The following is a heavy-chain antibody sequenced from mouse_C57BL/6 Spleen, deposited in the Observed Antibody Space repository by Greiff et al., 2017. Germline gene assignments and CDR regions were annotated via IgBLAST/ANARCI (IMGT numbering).Heavy chain of an antibody. CDR3: ARSPYGNPSMDY. V-gene: IGHV1-50*01. D-gene: IGHD2-1*01. Sequence: QVQLKQPGAELVKPGASVKLSCKASGYTFTSYWMQWVKQRPGQGLEWIGEIDPSDSYTNYNQKFKGKATLTVDTSSSTAYMQLSSLTSEDSAVYYCARSPYGNPSMDYWGQGTSVTVSS. CDR1: GYTFTSYW. CDR2: IDPSDSYT. J-gene: IGHJ4*01.